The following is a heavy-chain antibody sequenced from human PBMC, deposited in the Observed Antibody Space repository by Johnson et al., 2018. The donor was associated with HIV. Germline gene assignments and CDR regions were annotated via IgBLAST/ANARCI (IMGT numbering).Heavy chain of an antibody. J-gene: IGHJ3*02. CDR1: GFTFDDYG. Sequence: VQLVESGGGVVQPGGSLRLSCAASGFTFDDYGMSWVRQGPGKGLEWVGRIKSKTDGGTTDYAAPVKGRFTISRDDSKNTLYLQMNSLKTEDTAVYYCTTDQLQQLVHDAVDIWGQGTMVTVSS. CDR3: TTDQLQQLVHDAVDI. D-gene: IGHD6-13*01. V-gene: IGHV3-15*01. CDR2: IKSKTDGGTT.